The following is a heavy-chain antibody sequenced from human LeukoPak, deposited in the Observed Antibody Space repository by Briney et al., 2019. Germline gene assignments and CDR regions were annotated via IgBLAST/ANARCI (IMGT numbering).Heavy chain of an antibody. V-gene: IGHV1-46*01. J-gene: IGHJ5*02. CDR2: ISPSGGSA. CDR3: ARDNSVRDEAWWFNP. CDR1: GYTFTSNY. Sequence: ASVKVPCKAFGYTFTSNYMHWVRQAPGQGPEWMGVISPSGGSATYAQKFQGRVTLTRDMSTSTDYLELSSLRSEDTAVYYCARDNSVRDEAWWFNPWGQGTLVTVSS. D-gene: IGHD5-24*01.